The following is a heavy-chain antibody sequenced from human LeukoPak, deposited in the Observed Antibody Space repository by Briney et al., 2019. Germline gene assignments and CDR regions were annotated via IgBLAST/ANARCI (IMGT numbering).Heavy chain of an antibody. CDR1: GYTFTGYY. CDR2: INPNSGGT. CDR3: ARGSFSADAPLVLDYFHH. D-gene: IGHD5-18*01. V-gene: IGHV1-2*02. Sequence: GASVKVSCKASGYTFTGYYIHWVRQAPGQGLEWMGWINPNSGGTNYAQKFQGRVTMTRDTSIGTAYMELSRLRADDTAVYYCARGSFSADAPLVLDYFHHWGQGTLVTDSS. J-gene: IGHJ1*01.